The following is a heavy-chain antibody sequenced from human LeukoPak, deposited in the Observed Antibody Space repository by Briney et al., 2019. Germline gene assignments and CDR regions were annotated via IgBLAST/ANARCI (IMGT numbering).Heavy chain of an antibody. CDR1: GFTFSSAW. V-gene: IGHV3-15*01. Sequence: GGSLRLSCAASGFTFSSAWMTWVRQAPGKGLEWVGRVRSKADGVTTDYAAPAKGRFTISRDDSKNTVLLQMNSLKTEDTAVYYCTTVRPGTSGYSYWGQGTLVTVSS. J-gene: IGHJ4*02. CDR3: TTVRPGTSGYSY. D-gene: IGHD3-22*01. CDR2: VRSKADGVTT.